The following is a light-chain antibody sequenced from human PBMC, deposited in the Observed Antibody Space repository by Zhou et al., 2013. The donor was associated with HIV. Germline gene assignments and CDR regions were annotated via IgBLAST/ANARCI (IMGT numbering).Light chain of an antibody. CDR2: GAS. CDR1: QDLSINS. Sequence: ENVLTQSPGALSLAPGKRATLSCMASQDLSINSLAWYQQKPGQAPRLLIYGASTRATGIPDRFSGSGSGTDFTLSISRLEPEDFAVYYCQQYGSSPLTFGGGTKVEIK. CDR3: QQYGSSPLT. V-gene: IGKV3-20*01. J-gene: IGKJ4*01.